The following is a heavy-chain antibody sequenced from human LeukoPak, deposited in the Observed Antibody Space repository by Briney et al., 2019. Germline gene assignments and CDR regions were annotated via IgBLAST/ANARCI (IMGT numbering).Heavy chain of an antibody. CDR3: ARLPYLDAFDI. CDR2: IYYSGST. J-gene: IGHJ3*02. CDR1: GGSISSYY. Sequence: PSGTLSLTCAVSGGSISSYYWSWIRQPPGKGLEWIGYIYYSGSTNYNPSLKSRVSTSVDTSKNQFSLKLSSVTAADTAVYYCARLPYLDAFDIWGQGTMVTVSS. V-gene: IGHV4-59*08.